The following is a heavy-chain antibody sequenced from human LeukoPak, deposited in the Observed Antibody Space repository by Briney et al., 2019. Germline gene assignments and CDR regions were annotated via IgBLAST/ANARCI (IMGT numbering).Heavy chain of an antibody. CDR2: VNVDGATT. J-gene: IGHJ4*02. Sequence: GGSLRLSCAASGFTFSNYWMHWVRQAPGKGLVWVSRVNVDGATTNYADSVKGRFTISRDNAKNTLYSQMNSLRVEDTAVYYCARAPYYDSPDFWGQGTLVTVSS. CDR1: GFTFSNYW. D-gene: IGHD3-16*01. V-gene: IGHV3-74*01. CDR3: ARAPYYDSPDF.